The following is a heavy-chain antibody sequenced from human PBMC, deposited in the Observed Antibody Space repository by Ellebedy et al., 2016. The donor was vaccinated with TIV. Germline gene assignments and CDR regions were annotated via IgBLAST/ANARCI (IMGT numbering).Heavy chain of an antibody. CDR1: GGSFSNYL. CDR3: AGGRADVWELLAY. D-gene: IGHD1-26*01. V-gene: IGHV4-34*01. CDR2: INHSGST. Sequence: SETLSLXXTIYGGSFSNYLWSWIRQPPGKGLEWIGDINHSGSTNYSPSLRSRVTISIDTSIHQFSLKLTFVTAADTAVYYCAGGRADVWELLAYWGQGTLATVSS. J-gene: IGHJ4*02.